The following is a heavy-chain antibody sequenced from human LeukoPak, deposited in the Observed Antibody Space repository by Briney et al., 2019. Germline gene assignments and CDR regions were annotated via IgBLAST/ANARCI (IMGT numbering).Heavy chain of an antibody. CDR3: ARIDGYNFPFDY. J-gene: IGHJ4*02. CDR2: IYYSGST. V-gene: IGHV4-59*01. CDR1: GGSISSYY. D-gene: IGHD5-24*01. Sequence: SETLSLTCTVSGGSISSYYWSWIRQPPGKGLEWIGYIYYSGSTNYNPSLKSRVTISVDTSKNQFSLKLSSVTAADTAVYYCARIDGYNFPFDYWGQGNLVTVSS.